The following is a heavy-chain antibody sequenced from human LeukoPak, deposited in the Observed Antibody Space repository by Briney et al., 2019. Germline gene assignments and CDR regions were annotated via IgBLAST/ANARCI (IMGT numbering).Heavy chain of an antibody. Sequence: QTGGSLRLSCAASGFTFSSYGMHWVRQAPGKGLEWVAFIRYDGSNKYYADSVKGRFTISRDNAKNSLYLQMNSLRPEDTAVYYCARDRKDSYGYYFDYWGQGTLVTVSS. CDR1: GFTFSSYG. V-gene: IGHV3-30*02. D-gene: IGHD5-18*01. CDR3: ARDRKDSYGYYFDY. CDR2: IRYDGSNK. J-gene: IGHJ4*02.